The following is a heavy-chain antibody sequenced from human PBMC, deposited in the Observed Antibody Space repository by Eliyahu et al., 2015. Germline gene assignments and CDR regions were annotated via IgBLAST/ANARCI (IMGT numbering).Heavy chain of an antibody. CDR3: ARLDYGDSPFFDY. V-gene: IGHV4-31*03. D-gene: IGHD4-17*01. Sequence: QVQLQESGPGLVKPSQTLSLTCTVXGXXISXGGYXXXWXRQHPGKGLEWIGYIYYSGXAYYNPSLKSRVTISVDTSKNQFSLKLNSVTAADTAVYYCARLDYGDSPFFDYWGQGTLVTVSS. CDR1: GXXISXGGYX. CDR2: IYYSGXA. J-gene: IGHJ4*02.